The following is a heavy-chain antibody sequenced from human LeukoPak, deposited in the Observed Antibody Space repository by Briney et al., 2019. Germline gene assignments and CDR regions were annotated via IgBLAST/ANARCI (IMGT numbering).Heavy chain of an antibody. CDR1: GFTFSSYA. CDR3: ANLVRTIFGVVNSSRGDY. V-gene: IGHV3-23*01. J-gene: IGHJ4*02. Sequence: PGGSLRLSCAASGFTFSSYAMSWVRQAPGKGLEWVSAISGSGGSTYYADSVKGRFTISRDNSKNTLYLQMNSLRAEDTAVYYCANLVRTIFGVVNSSRGDYWGQGTLVTVSS. D-gene: IGHD3-3*01. CDR2: ISGSGGST.